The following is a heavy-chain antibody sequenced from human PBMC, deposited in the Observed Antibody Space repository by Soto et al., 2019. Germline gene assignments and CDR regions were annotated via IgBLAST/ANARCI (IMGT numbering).Heavy chain of an antibody. CDR2: INPDGRTI. CDR3: ATDGNYRFDN. D-gene: IGHD1-7*01. V-gene: IGHV3-74*01. J-gene: IGHJ4*02. CDR1: AFSFSTSW. Sequence: GGSLSLSCAASAFSFSTSWMHWVRQAPGEGLVWVSRINPDGRTINYADSVKGRFTISRDNAKNTLYLQMNILRVEDTAVYFCATDGNYRFDNWGLGTLVTVSS.